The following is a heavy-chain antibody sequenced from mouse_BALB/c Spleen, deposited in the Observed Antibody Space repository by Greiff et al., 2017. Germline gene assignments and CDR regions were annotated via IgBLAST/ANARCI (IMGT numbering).Heavy chain of an antibody. D-gene: IGHD2-4*01. CDR2: IWSGGST. Sequence: VHLVESGPGLVQPSQSLSITCTVSGFSLTSYGVHWVRQSPGKGLEWLGVIWSGGSTDYNAAFISRLSISKDNSKSQVFFKMNSLQANDTAIYYCARNSYDYDDYYAMDYWGQGTSVTVSS. V-gene: IGHV2-2*02. CDR3: ARNSYDYDDYYAMDY. J-gene: IGHJ4*01. CDR1: GFSLTSYG.